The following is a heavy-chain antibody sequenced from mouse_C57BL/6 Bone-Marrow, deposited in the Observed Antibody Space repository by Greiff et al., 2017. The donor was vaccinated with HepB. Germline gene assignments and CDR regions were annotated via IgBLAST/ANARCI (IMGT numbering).Heavy chain of an antibody. J-gene: IGHJ2*01. Sequence: LEESGPELVKPGASVKISCKASGYAFSSSWMNWVKQRPGKGLEWIGRIYPGDGDTNYNGKFKGKATLTADKSSSTAYMQLSSLTSEDSAVYFCARSGGMVTGDYWGQGTTLTVSS. CDR1: GYAFSSSW. D-gene: IGHD2-2*01. CDR2: IYPGDGDT. V-gene: IGHV1-82*01. CDR3: ARSGGMVTGDY.